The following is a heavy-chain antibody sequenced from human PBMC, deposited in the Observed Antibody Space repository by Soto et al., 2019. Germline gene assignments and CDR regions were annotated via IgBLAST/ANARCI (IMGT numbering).Heavy chain of an antibody. CDR1: GYTFTGYY. V-gene: IGHV1-2*04. Sequence: QVQLVQSGAEVKKPGASVKVSCKASGYTFTGYYMNWVRQAPGQGLEWMGWINPNSGGTNYAQKFQGWVTMTRDTSISTAYMELSRLRSDDTAVYYCARDYYDSSGAFDYWGQGTLVTVSS. J-gene: IGHJ4*02. D-gene: IGHD3-22*01. CDR3: ARDYYDSSGAFDY. CDR2: INPNSGGT.